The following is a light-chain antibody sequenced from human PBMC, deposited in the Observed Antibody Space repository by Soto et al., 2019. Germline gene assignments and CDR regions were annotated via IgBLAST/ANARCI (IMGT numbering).Light chain of an antibody. V-gene: IGKV3-20*01. Sequence: EIVVTQSPGTLSLSLGERATLSCRASQSVRTSSLAWYQQKPGQAPRLLIFGTSDRASGIPDRFSGSGSGTDFSLTISRLEPEDFAVYYCQHYGSTPPDTFGQGTKVEIK. CDR1: QSVRTSS. CDR3: QHYGSTPPDT. CDR2: GTS. J-gene: IGKJ2*01.